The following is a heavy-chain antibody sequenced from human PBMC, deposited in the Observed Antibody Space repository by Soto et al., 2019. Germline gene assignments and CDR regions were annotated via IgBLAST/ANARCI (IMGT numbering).Heavy chain of an antibody. Sequence: ASVKVSCKASGYTFTSYAMHWVRQAPGQRLEWMGWINAGNGNTKYSQKFQGRVTITRDTSASTAYMELSSLRSEDTAVYYCARRQQLWIGMDVWGQGTTVTVSS. CDR2: INAGNGNT. J-gene: IGHJ6*02. D-gene: IGHD6-13*01. CDR1: GYTFTSYA. V-gene: IGHV1-3*01. CDR3: ARRQQLWIGMDV.